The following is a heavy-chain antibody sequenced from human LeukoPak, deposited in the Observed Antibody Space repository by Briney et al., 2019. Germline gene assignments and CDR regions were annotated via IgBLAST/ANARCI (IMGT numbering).Heavy chain of an antibody. CDR3: ARRRARLRYFDWSPPPYGMDV. J-gene: IGHJ6*02. Sequence: ASVNVSRKASGYTPTSYDINWVRQATGQGLEWMGWMNPNSGNTGYTQKFQGRVTMTRNTSISTAYMELSSLRSEDTAVYYCARRRARLRYFDWSPPPYGMDVWGQGTTVTVSS. CDR2: MNPNSGNT. CDR1: GYTPTSYD. D-gene: IGHD3-9*01. V-gene: IGHV1-8*01.